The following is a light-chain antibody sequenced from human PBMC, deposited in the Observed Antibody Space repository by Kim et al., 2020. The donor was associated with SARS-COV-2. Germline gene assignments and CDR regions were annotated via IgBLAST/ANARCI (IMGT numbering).Light chain of an antibody. J-gene: IGKJ3*01. Sequence: SPGERRTPSCRASQSVSNSYLAWYQQKPGQAPRLLVYGASRRATGIPDRFSGSGSGTDFTLTISRVEPEDFAVYYCQQYDSSPFTFGPGTKVDIK. CDR1: QSVSNSY. CDR2: GAS. V-gene: IGKV3-20*01. CDR3: QQYDSSPFT.